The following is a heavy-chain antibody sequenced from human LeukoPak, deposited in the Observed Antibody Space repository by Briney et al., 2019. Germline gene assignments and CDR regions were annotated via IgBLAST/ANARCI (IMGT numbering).Heavy chain of an antibody. CDR3: ATYDSWSGYNIAY. CDR1: GFTLSSRW. CDR2: INRDGSEK. Sequence: GGSLRLSCVVSGFTLSSRWMMWVRQAPGEGLDWMTNINRDGSEKNYVDSVKGRFTITRGNAENSLYLQMNSLKVEDSAIYYCATYDSWSGYNIAYWGQGTLVTVSS. J-gene: IGHJ4*02. V-gene: IGHV3-7*03. D-gene: IGHD3-3*01.